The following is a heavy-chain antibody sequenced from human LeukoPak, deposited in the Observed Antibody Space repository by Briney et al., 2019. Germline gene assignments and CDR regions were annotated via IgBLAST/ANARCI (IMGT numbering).Heavy chain of an antibody. CDR3: ARVGTIYYYYYMDV. J-gene: IGHJ6*03. CDR1: GYTFTSYG. V-gene: IGHV1-18*01. D-gene: IGHD1-1*01. Sequence: AASVKVSCKASGYTFTSYGISWVRQAPGQGLEWMGWISAYNGNTNYAHKLQGRVTMTTDTSTSTAYMELRSLRSDDTAVYYCARVGTIYYYYYMDVWGKGTTVTVSS. CDR2: ISAYNGNT.